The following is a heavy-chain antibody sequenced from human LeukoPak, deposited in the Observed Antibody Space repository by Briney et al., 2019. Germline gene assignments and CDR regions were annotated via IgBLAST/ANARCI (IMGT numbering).Heavy chain of an antibody. CDR1: GGSISSSSYY. V-gene: IGHV4-61*01. CDR3: ARVPLEGALKYYYYYYYMDV. J-gene: IGHJ6*03. D-gene: IGHD3-16*01. CDR2: IYYSGST. Sequence: SETLSLTCTVSGGSISSSSYYWSWIRQPPGKGLEWIGYIYYSGSTNYNPSLKSRVTISVDTSKNQFSLKLSSVTAADTAVYYCARVPLEGALKYYYYYYYMDVWGKGTTVTVSS.